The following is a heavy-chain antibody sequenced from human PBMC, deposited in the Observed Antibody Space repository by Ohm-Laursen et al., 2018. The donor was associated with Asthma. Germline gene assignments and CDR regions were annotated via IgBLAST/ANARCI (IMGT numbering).Heavy chain of an antibody. D-gene: IGHD5-24*01. CDR1: GFTFSSYG. V-gene: IGHV3-48*04. CDR2: ISGSASTI. CDR3: ARVKQFSSAFDI. J-gene: IGHJ3*02. Sequence: SLRLSCSASGFTFSSYGMHWVRQAPGKGLEWLSYISGSASTIYYADSVKGRFTISRDNAKNSLYLQMNSLRADDTAVYYCARVKQFSSAFDIWGQGTMVTVSS.